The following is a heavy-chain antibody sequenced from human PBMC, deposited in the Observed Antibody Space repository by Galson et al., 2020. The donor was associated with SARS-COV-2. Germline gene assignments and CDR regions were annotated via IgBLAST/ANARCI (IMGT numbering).Heavy chain of an antibody. V-gene: IGHV4-34*01. CDR2: INHSGST. Sequence: TSETLSLTCAVYGGSFSGYYWSWIRQPPGKGLEWIGEINHSGSTNYNPSLKIRVTISVDTSKNQFSLKLSSVTAADTAVYYCARASLGFGELLSDYYYYGMDVWGQGTTVTVSS. D-gene: IGHD3-10*01. CDR3: ARASLGFGELLSDYYYYGMDV. J-gene: IGHJ6*02. CDR1: GGSFSGYY.